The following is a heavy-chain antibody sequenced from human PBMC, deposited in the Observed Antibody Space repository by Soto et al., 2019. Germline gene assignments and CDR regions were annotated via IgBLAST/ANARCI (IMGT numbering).Heavy chain of an antibody. V-gene: IGHV1-8*01. CDR2: MNPNSGNT. CDR1: GYTFTSYD. J-gene: IGHJ4*02. Sequence: ASVKVSCKASGYTFTSYDINWVRQATGQGPEWMGWMNPNSGNTGCAQKFQGRVTMTRSTSISTAYMELSSLRSDDTAVYYCARAHREWGFDYWGPSTLVTVSS. CDR3: ARAHREWGFDY. D-gene: IGHD3-3*01.